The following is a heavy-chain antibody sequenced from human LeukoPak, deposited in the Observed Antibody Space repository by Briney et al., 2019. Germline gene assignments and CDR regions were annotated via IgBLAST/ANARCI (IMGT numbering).Heavy chain of an antibody. CDR3: ARVSGYDWESFYDY. V-gene: IGHV4-39*07. CDR2: IYYTGST. D-gene: IGHD5-12*01. J-gene: IGHJ4*02. Sequence: SETLSLTCTVSGGSISSISYYWGWIRQPPGKGLEYIGSIYYTGSTNYNPSLKSRVTISVATSKNQFSLKLSSVTAADTAVCYCARVSGYDWESFYDYWGQGTLVTVSS. CDR1: GGSISSISYY.